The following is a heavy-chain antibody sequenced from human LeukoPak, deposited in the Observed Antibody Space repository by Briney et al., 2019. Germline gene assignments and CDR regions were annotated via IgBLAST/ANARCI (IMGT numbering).Heavy chain of an antibody. V-gene: IGHV3-33*06. CDR1: GFTFSHFG. CDR3: AKDAQRGFDYSNSLEY. Sequence: GGSLRLSCAASGFTFSHFGFRWVRQAPGKGLEWVAVIWSDGTNKYYGDSVKGRFIIHRDNSQNTVYLQMNSLRAEDTAIYYCAKDAQRGFDYSNSLEYWGQGSLVTVSS. CDR2: IWSDGTNK. D-gene: IGHD4-11*01. J-gene: IGHJ4*02.